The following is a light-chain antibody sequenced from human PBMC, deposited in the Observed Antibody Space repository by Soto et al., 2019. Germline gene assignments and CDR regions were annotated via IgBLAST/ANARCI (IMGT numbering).Light chain of an antibody. CDR2: EVS. CDR1: SSDVGGYNY. Sequence: QSALTQPASVSGSPGQSITISCTGTSSDVGGYNYVSWYQQHPGKAPKLMIYEVSNRPSGVSNRFSGSKSGNRASLTISGLQAEDESDYYCVSYASNIYVFGTGTKLTVL. CDR3: VSYASNIYV. J-gene: IGLJ1*01. V-gene: IGLV2-14*01.